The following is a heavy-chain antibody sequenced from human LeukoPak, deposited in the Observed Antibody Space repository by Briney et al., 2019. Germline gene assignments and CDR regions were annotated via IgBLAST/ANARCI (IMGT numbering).Heavy chain of an antibody. CDR1: GFTFSSYW. J-gene: IGHJ4*02. CDR2: IKQDGSEK. V-gene: IGHV3-7*01. Sequence: GGSLRLSCAASGFTFSSYWMSWVRQAPGKGLEWVANIKQDGSEKYYVDSVKGRFTISRDNAKNSLYLQMNSLRAEDTAVYYCARGGIVLMVYAHFDYWGQGTLVTVSS. CDR3: ARGGIVLMVYAHFDY. D-gene: IGHD2-8*01.